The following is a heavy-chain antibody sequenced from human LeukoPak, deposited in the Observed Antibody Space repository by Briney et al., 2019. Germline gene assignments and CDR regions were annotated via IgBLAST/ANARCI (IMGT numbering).Heavy chain of an antibody. CDR2: ISAYNGNT. D-gene: IGHD3-10*01. CDR3: ARDRALWFGEFPSLYYYYYGMDV. Sequence: ASVKVSCKASGYTFTSYGISWVRQAPGQGLEWMGWISAYNGNTNYAQKLQGRVTMTTDTSTSTAYMELRSLRSDDTAVYYCARDRALWFGEFPSLYYYYYGMDVWGQGTTVTVSS. V-gene: IGHV1-18*01. J-gene: IGHJ6*02. CDR1: GYTFTSYG.